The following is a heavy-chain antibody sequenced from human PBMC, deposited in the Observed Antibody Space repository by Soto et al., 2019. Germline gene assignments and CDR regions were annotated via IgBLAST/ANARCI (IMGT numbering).Heavy chain of an antibody. J-gene: IGHJ4*02. CDR1: GFTFSSYA. Sequence: QVQLVESGGGVVQPGRSLRLSCAASGFTFSSYAMHWVRQAPGKGLEWVAVISYDGSNKYYADSVKGRFTISRDNSKNPLYLQMNSLRAEDTAVYYCARGWYYYDSTPPLYWGQGTLVTVSS. D-gene: IGHD3-22*01. V-gene: IGHV3-30-3*01. CDR2: ISYDGSNK. CDR3: ARGWYYYDSTPPLY.